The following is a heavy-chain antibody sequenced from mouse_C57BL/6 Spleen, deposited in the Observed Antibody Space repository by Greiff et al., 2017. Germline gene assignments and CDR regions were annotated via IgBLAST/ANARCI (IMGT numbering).Heavy chain of an antibody. J-gene: IGHJ3*01. V-gene: IGHV1-62-2*01. D-gene: IGHD2-1*01. CDR1: GYTFTEYT. Sequence: QVQLQQSGAELVKPGASVKLSCKASGYTFTEYTIHWVKQRSGPGLEWIGWFYPGSGSIKYNEKFKDKATLTADKSSSTVYMELSRLTSEDSAVYFCARHEGGTLRGNPWFAYWGQGTLVTVSA. CDR3: ARHEGGTLRGNPWFAY. CDR2: FYPGSGSI.